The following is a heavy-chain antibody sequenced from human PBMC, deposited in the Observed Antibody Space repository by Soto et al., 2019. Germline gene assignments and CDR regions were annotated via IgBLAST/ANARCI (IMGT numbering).Heavy chain of an antibody. CDR2: IYYSGSS. D-gene: IGHD3-3*01. Sequence: SETLSLTCTVSYGSISSGGYYWSWIRQHPGKGLEWIGYIYYSGSSYYSPSLKSRVTISVDTSKNQFSLKLRSVTAADTAVYYCARSNFDFWSGYSQGYFDYWGQGTLVTVSS. CDR3: ARSNFDFWSGYSQGYFDY. CDR1: YGSISSGGYY. J-gene: IGHJ4*02. V-gene: IGHV4-31*03.